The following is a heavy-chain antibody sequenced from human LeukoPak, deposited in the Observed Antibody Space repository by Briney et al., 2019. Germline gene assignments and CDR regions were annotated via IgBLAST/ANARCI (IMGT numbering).Heavy chain of an antibody. V-gene: IGHV4-39*01. CDR1: GGSISSSSYY. CDR3: ARLRSLLWFGELND. J-gene: IGHJ4*02. D-gene: IGHD3-10*01. Sequence: PSETLSLTCTVSGGSISSSSYYWGWIRQPPGKGLEWIGSIYYSGSTYYNPSLKSRVTISVDTSKNQFSLKLSSVTAADTAVYYTARLRSLLWFGELNDCGQGTLVTVSS. CDR2: IYYSGST.